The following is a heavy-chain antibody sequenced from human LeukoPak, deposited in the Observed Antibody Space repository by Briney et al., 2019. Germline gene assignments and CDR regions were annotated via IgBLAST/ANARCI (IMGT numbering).Heavy chain of an antibody. V-gene: IGHV1-8*02. J-gene: IGHJ3*02. D-gene: IGHD3-22*01. CDR3: ARGHEYYYDSSGYYLKYAFDI. CDR1: GYTFTSYD. CDR2: MNSNNGNT. Sequence: GASVKVSCKASGYTFTSYDINWVRQATGQGLEWMAWMNSNNGNTGYAQKFQGRVTMTRNTSISTVYIELKSLTSEDTAVYYCARGHEYYYDSSGYYLKYAFDIWGQGTKVTVSS.